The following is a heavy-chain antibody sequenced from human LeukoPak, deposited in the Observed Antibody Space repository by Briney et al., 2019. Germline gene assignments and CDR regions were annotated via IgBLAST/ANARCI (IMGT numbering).Heavy chain of an antibody. D-gene: IGHD1-7*01. CDR3: ASLAGTTNQYYYYYYGMDV. CDR1: GGTFSSYA. J-gene: IGHJ6*02. Sequence: SVKVSCKASGGTFSSYAISWVRQAPGQGLEWMGRIIPILGIANYAQKFQGRVTITADKSTSTAYMELSSLRSEDTAVYYCASLAGTTNQYYYYYYGMDVWGQGTTVTVSS. CDR2: IIPILGIA. V-gene: IGHV1-69*04.